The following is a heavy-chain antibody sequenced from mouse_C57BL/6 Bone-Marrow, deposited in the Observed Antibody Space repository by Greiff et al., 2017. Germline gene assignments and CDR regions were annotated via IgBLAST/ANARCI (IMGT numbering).Heavy chain of an antibody. CDR1: GFTFSSYA. J-gene: IGHJ1*03. D-gene: IGHD1-1*01. CDR3: ANYGSSLYWYFDV. CDR2: ISDGGSHT. Sequence: EVKLMESGGGLVKPGGSLKLSCAASGFTFSSYAMSWVRQTPEKRLEWVATISDGGSHTYYPDNVKGRFTISRDNANNNLYLHMSHLKSEDTAMYYCANYGSSLYWYFDVWGTGTTVTVSS. V-gene: IGHV5-4*03.